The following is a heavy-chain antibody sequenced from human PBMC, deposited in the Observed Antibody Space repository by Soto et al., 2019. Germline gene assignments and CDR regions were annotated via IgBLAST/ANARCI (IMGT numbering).Heavy chain of an antibody. CDR2: IWYDGRKN. CDR1: GFTFSSFR. Sequence: QVQVVESGGGVVQPGRSLRLSCAASGFTFSSFRMHWVRQAPGKGLEGVSLIWYDGRKNSYGDSVKGRFTISREKSRKTVYLTMNSLRADDTAVYYCARDASDYSLLSGYSRSRNGMDLWGQGTTVTVSS. CDR3: ARDASDYSLLSGYSRSRNGMDL. J-gene: IGHJ6*02. V-gene: IGHV3-33*01. D-gene: IGHD3-22*01.